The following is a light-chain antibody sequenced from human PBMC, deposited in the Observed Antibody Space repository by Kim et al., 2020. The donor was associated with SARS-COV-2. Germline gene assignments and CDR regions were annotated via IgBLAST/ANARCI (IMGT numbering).Light chain of an antibody. Sequence: SSELPQDPAVSVALGQTVRITCQGDSLRSYYATWYQQRPRQAPVLVIYGRNNRPSGIPDRFSGSSSGNTASLTISGAQAEDEADFYCQSRDSGGNVLFGG. CDR3: QSRDSGGNVL. J-gene: IGLJ2*01. CDR1: SLRSYY. V-gene: IGLV3-19*01. CDR2: GRN.